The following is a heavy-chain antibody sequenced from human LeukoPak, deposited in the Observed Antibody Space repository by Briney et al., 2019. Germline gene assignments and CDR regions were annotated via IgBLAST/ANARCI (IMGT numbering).Heavy chain of an antibody. CDR2: MNPNSGNT. CDR1: GYTFSSYD. V-gene: IGHV1-8*01. D-gene: IGHD6-13*01. CDR3: SRALAAAGTSDY. J-gene: IGHJ4*02. Sequence: ASLKLSCTASGYTFSSYDINWVRQATGQGLEWIGWMNPNSGNTGYAQQFQGRVTMTRNTSISTAYMELSSMRSEDAAVYYWSRALAAAGTSDYWGQGSLVTDSS.